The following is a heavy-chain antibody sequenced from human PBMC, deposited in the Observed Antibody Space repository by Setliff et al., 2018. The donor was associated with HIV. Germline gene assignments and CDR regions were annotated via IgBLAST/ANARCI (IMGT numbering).Heavy chain of an antibody. V-gene: IGHV3-23*01. J-gene: IGHJ3*01. CDR1: GFALSTFD. CDR3: AKPTSGLYPRAFDL. Sequence: GGSLRLSCAASGFALSTFDMNWVRQTPEKGLEWVSAVSPSSIVTYYADSVKGRFTVSRDDSKNMLFLQMNSLGPEDTAIYYCAKPTSGLYPRAFDLWGQGTMVTVSS. D-gene: IGHD1-26*01. CDR2: VSPSSIVT.